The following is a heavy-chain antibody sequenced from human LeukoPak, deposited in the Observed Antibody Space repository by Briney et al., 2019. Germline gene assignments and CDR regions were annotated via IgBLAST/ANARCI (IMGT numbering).Heavy chain of an antibody. Sequence: ASVKVSCKASGYSFTGYYIHWVRQAPGQGLEWMGWINPNSGDTSCAQKFQGRVTMTRDTSISTAYMEVSRLTSDDTAVYYCARDAAHQATVVVTKEPRGTPGAADYWGQGTLVTVSS. V-gene: IGHV1-2*02. CDR2: INPNSGDT. D-gene: IGHD3-22*01. J-gene: IGHJ4*02. CDR1: GYSFTGYY. CDR3: ARDAAHQATVVVTKEPRGTPGAADY.